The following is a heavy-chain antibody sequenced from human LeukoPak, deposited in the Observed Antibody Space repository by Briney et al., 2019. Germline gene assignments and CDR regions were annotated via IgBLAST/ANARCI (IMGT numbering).Heavy chain of an antibody. CDR1: GFTFSNYA. CDR2: ISGSGGST. J-gene: IGHJ4*02. CDR3: ARGHSGWYDY. D-gene: IGHD6-19*01. Sequence: SGGSLRLSCEASGFTFSNYAMNWVRQAPGKGLRWVSAISGSGGSTYYADSVKGRFTISRDNSKNTLYLQMNSLRAEDTAVYYCARGHSGWYDYWGQGTLVTVSS. V-gene: IGHV3-23*01.